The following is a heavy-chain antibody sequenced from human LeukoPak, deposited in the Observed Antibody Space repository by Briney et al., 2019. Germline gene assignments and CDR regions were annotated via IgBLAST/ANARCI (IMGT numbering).Heavy chain of an antibody. CDR3: ARVGGSGSSTNDY. V-gene: IGHV5-51*01. Sequence: GESLKIPCKGSGYSFTSYWIGWVRQMPGKGLGWMGIIYPGDSDTRYSPSFQGQVTISADKSISTAYLQWSSLKASDTAIYYCARVGGSGSSTNDYWGQGTLVTVSS. CDR2: IYPGDSDT. J-gene: IGHJ4*02. D-gene: IGHD3-10*01. CDR1: GYSFTSYW.